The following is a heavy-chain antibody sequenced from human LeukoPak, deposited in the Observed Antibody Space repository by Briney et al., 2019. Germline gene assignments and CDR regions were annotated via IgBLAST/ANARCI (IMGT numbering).Heavy chain of an antibody. CDR2: INHSGST. CDR3: ARGQVVFREAAGLRFDP. CDR1: GGAFSGFY. V-gene: IGHV4-34*01. J-gene: IGHJ5*02. Sequence: SETLSLTCAVYGGAFSGFYWSWIRQPPGKGLEVIGEINHSGSTNYNPSLKSRVTISVDTSKNQFSLKLSSVTAADTAVYYCARGQVVFREAAGLRFDPWGQGTLVTVSS. D-gene: IGHD6-13*01.